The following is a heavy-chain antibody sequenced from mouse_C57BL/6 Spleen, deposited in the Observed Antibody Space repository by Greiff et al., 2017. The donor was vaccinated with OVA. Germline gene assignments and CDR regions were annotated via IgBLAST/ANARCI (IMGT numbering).Heavy chain of an antibody. CDR3: ARVYYGNYYWDFDV. Sequence: QVTLKESGPGILQPSQTLSLTCSFSGFSLSTFGMGVGWIRQPSGKGLEWLAHIWWDDDKYYNPALKSRLTISKDTSKNQVFLKIANVDTADTATYYCARVYYGNYYWDFDVWGTGTTVTVSS. CDR1: GFSLSTFGMG. V-gene: IGHV8-8*01. D-gene: IGHD2-1*01. CDR2: IWWDDDK. J-gene: IGHJ1*03.